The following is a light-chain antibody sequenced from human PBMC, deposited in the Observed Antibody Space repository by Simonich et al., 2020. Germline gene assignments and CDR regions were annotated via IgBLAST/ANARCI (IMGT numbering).Light chain of an antibody. CDR2: EDN. CDR1: SGSIASNY. V-gene: IGLV6-57*03. J-gene: IGLJ3*02. Sequence: FMLTQPHSVSESPGKTVTISCTRSSGSIASNYVQWYPQRPGSAPTTVIYEDNQRPSGVPDRFSGSIDSSSNSASLTISGLKTEDEADYYCQSYDSSGWVFGGGTKLTVL. CDR3: QSYDSSGWV.